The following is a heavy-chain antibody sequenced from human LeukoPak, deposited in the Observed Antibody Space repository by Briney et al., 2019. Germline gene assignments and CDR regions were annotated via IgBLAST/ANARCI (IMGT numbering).Heavy chain of an antibody. CDR2: ISRSGVTT. V-gene: IGHV3-23*01. Sequence: GGSLRLSCAASGFTFSNYAMSWVRQAPGKGLEWVSGISRSGVTTYYAAAVTGRFTISRDNSKHTLYLQMNSLRAEDTAVYYCAKDLGACGSTSCTFDYWGQGTLVTVSS. D-gene: IGHD2-2*01. CDR3: AKDLGACGSTSCTFDY. CDR1: GFTFSNYA. J-gene: IGHJ4*02.